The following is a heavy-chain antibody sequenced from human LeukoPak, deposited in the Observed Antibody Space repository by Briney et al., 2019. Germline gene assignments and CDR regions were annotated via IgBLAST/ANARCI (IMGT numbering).Heavy chain of an antibody. Sequence: ASVKVSCKASGYTFTSYDINWVRQATGQGVEWMGWMNPNSGNTGYAQKFQGRVTMTRNTSISTAYMELSSLRSEDPAVYYCARADHNSSKPGFDIWGQGTMVTVSS. J-gene: IGHJ3*02. CDR1: GYTFTSYD. CDR2: MNPNSGNT. V-gene: IGHV1-8*01. CDR3: ARADHNSSKPGFDI. D-gene: IGHD1-1*01.